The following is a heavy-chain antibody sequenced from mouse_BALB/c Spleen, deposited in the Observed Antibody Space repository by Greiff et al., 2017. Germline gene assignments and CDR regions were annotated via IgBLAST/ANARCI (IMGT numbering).Heavy chain of an antibody. Sequence: DVKLVESGGGLVKPGGSLKLSCAASGFAFSSYDMSWVRQTPEKRLEWVAYISSGGGSTYYPDTVKGRFTISRDNAKNTLYLQMSSLKSEDTAMYYCARHRDSGLVYGGQGTTLTFSS. V-gene: IGHV5-12-1*01. D-gene: IGHD3-3*01. CDR2: ISSGGGST. J-gene: IGHJ2*01. CDR1: GFAFSSYD. CDR3: ARHRDSGLVY.